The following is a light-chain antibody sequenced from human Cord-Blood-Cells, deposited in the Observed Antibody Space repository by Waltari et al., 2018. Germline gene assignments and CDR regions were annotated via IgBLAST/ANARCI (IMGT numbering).Light chain of an antibody. J-gene: IGLJ3*02. CDR3: MIWHRSAWV. Sequence: QAVLTQPSSLSASPGASASLTCTLRSGINVGTYRIYWYQQKPGSPPQYLLRYKSDSDKQQGSGGPSRFSGSKDASANAGILLISWLQSEDGADYYCMIWHRSAWVFGGGTKLTVL. CDR2: YKSDSDK. V-gene: IGLV5-45*02. CDR1: SGINVGTYR.